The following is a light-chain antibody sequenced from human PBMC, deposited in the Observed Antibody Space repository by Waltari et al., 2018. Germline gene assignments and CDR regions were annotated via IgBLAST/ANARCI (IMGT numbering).Light chain of an antibody. CDR1: QSLTNND. Sequence: EIVLTQSPGTVSLSPGETATLSCGASQSLTNNDLAWYQPKPGQSPRLLIYEASTRATGIPDRFSGSASGTDFTLTISRLESEDFAMYYCQHYGRSSSTFGQGTKLEIK. CDR2: EAS. CDR3: QHYGRSSST. V-gene: IGKV3-20*01. J-gene: IGKJ2*01.